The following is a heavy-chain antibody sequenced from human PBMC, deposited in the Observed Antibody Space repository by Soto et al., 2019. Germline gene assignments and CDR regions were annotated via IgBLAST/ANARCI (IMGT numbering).Heavy chain of an antibody. D-gene: IGHD6-19*01. V-gene: IGHV3-30-3*01. CDR3: ASDPHHSSGWYYPGGY. Sequence: LRLSCAASGFTFSSYAMHWVRQAPGKGLEWVAVISYDGSNKYYADSVKGRFTISRDNSKNTLYLQMNSLRAEDTAVYYYASDPHHSSGWYYPGGYWGQGTLVTVSS. CDR1: GFTFSSYA. J-gene: IGHJ4*02. CDR2: ISYDGSNK.